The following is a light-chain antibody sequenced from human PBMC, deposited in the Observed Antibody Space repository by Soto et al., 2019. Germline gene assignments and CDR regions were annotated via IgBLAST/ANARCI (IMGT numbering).Light chain of an antibody. CDR2: DVS. Sequence: QSVVTQPPSGSGSPGQSITISCTGTISDVGSYNYVSWYQQYPGKAPKLMIYDVSTRPSGVSDRLSGSKSGNTASLTISGLRAEDEADYYCGSYTTSSNYVFGTGTKVTVL. CDR3: GSYTTSSNYV. CDR1: ISDVGSYNY. V-gene: IGLV2-14*03. J-gene: IGLJ1*01.